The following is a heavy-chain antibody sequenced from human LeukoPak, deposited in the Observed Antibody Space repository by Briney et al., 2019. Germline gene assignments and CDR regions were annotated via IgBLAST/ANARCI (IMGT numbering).Heavy chain of an antibody. J-gene: IGHJ5*02. CDR2: MNPNSGNT. CDR1: GYTFTSYD. D-gene: IGHD2-2*02. CDR3: ARGRGWRYCSSTSCYINWFDP. V-gene: IGHV1-8*03. Sequence: ASVKVSCKASGYTFTSYDINWVRQATGQGLEWMGWMNPNSGNTGYAQKFQGRVTITRNTSISTAYMELSSLRSEDTAVYYCARGRGWRYCSSTSCYINWFDPWGQGTLVTVSS.